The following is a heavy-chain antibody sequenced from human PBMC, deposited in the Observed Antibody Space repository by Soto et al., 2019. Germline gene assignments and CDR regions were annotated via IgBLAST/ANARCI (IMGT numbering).Heavy chain of an antibody. Sequence: EVELVESGGGLVHPGGSLRLSCAASGFSFSTYWMHWVRQAPGKGLVWVSRINSDGSRINYGDSVKGRFTVSRDNAKNTVYLQMNSLRADDTAVYYCARVATGSYNWFDPWGQGTLVTVSS. CDR1: GFSFSTYW. CDR3: ARVATGSYNWFDP. V-gene: IGHV3-74*01. J-gene: IGHJ5*02. D-gene: IGHD1-26*01. CDR2: INSDGSRI.